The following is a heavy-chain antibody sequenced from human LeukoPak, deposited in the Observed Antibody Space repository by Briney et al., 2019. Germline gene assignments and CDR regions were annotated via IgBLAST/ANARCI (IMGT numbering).Heavy chain of an antibody. D-gene: IGHD3-10*01. CDR3: ARHVSSSFGGEYYYYYMDV. V-gene: IGHV4-39*07. J-gene: IGHJ6*03. CDR1: GGSISSSSYY. CDR2: IYYSGST. Sequence: SETLSLTCTVSGGSISSSSYYWGWIRQPPGKGLEWIGSIYYSGSTYYNPSLKSRVTISVDTSKNQFSLKLSSVTAADTAVYYCARHVSSSFGGEYYYYYMDVWGKGTTVTISS.